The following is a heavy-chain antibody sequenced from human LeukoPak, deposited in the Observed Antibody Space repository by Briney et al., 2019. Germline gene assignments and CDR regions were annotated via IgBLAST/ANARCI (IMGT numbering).Heavy chain of an antibody. J-gene: IGHJ6*03. D-gene: IGHD3-10*01. V-gene: IGHV4-59*08. Sequence: PSETLSLTCTVSGGSISSYYWTWIRQPPGKGLEWIGFIYYSGSTNHNPSLKSRVTISVDTSKNQFSLKLSSVTAVDTAVYYCARLYRPFGESYMDVWGKGTTVTVSS. CDR2: IYYSGST. CDR3: ARLYRPFGESYMDV. CDR1: GGSISSYY.